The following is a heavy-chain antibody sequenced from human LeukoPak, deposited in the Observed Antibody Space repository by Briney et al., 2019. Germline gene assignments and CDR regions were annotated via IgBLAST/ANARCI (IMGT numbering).Heavy chain of an antibody. Sequence: SETLSLTRTVSGGSTSSDYWSWIRQSPGKGLEWVGYVYNSGDTGKNPSLKSRVTILLDTSKNQCSLKLTSVSAADTAVYYCARLKWGAYFVLGGRGPWVLFPS. D-gene: IGHD1-26*01. V-gene: IGHV4-59*08. CDR3: ARLKWGAYFVL. CDR1: GGSTSSDY. J-gene: IGHJ2*01. CDR2: VYNSGDT.